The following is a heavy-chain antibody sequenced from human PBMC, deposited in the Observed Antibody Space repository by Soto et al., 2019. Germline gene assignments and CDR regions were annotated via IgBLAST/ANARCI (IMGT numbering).Heavy chain of an antibody. CDR2: ISGNGGST. CDR3: AKGSEFSNSYTLDFDF. J-gene: IGHJ4*02. CDR1: GFTFSSYA. D-gene: IGHD6-6*01. Sequence: PVGSLRLSCAASGFTFSSYAMSWVRQAPGRGLEWVSIISGNGGSTYYAASVKGRSTISRDNTKNTLYLQMDSLTAEDTAVYYCAKGSEFSNSYTLDFDFWGQGALVTVSS. V-gene: IGHV3-23*01.